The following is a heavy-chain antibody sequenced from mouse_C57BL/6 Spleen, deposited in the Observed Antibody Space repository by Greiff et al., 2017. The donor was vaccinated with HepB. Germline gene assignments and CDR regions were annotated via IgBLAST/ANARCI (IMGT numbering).Heavy chain of an antibody. J-gene: IGHJ2*01. V-gene: IGHV1-69*01. CDR1: GYTFTSYR. CDR3: ARSPPTSYYFDY. Sequence: QVQLQQPGAELVMPGASVKLSCKASGYTFTSYRMHWVKQRPGQGLEWIGEIDPSDSYTNYNQKFKGKSTLTVDKSSSTAYMQLSSLTSEDSAVYYCARSPPTSYYFDYWGQGTTLTVSS. D-gene: IGHD4-1*02. CDR2: IDPSDSYT.